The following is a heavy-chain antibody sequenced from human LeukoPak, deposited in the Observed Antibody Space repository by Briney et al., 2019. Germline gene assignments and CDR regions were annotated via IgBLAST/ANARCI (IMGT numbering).Heavy chain of an antibody. V-gene: IGHV3-30*03. J-gene: IGHJ4*02. Sequence: GRSLRLSCAASGFTFSSYGMHWVRQAPGKGLEWVAVISYDGSNKYYADSVKGRFTISRDNSKNTLYLQMSSLRAEDTAVYYCATEIHRDYYDSSSPSRSILFDYWGQGTLVTVSS. CDR1: GFTFSSYG. CDR3: ATEIHRDYYDSSSPSRSILFDY. CDR2: ISYDGSNK. D-gene: IGHD3-22*01.